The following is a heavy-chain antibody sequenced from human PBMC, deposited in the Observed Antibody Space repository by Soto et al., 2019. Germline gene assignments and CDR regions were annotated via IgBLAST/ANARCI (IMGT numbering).Heavy chain of an antibody. CDR1: GFTFSSYS. D-gene: IGHD3-10*01. CDR3: ARDPSEWGGPNYYYGSGSPYYFDY. Sequence: GGSLRLSCAASGFTFSSYSMNWVRQAPGKGLEWVSYISSSSSTIYYADSVKGRFTISRDNAKNSLYLQMNSLRDEDTAVYYCARDPSEWGGPNYYYGSGSPYYFDYWGQGTLVTVSS. V-gene: IGHV3-48*02. J-gene: IGHJ4*02. CDR2: ISSSSSTI.